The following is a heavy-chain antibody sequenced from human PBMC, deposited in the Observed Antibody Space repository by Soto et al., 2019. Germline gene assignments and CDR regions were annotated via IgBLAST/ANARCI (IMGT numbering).Heavy chain of an antibody. CDR1: GYSFTDYH. J-gene: IGHJ6*02. CDR3: ARGHPTDCSNGVCSFFYNHEMDV. V-gene: IGHV1-2*04. D-gene: IGHD2-8*01. Sequence: GASVKVSCKASGYSFTDYHVHWVRQAPGQGLEWLGRINPKSGGTSTAQKFQGWVTMTRDTSINTAYMDLTRLRSDDTAVYYCARGHPTDCSNGVCSFFYNHEMDVWGQGTPITV. CDR2: INPKSGGT.